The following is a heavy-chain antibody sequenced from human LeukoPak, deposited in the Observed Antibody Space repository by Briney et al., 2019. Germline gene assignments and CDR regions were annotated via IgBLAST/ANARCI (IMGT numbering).Heavy chain of an antibody. D-gene: IGHD3-22*01. J-gene: IGHJ4*02. Sequence: GGSLRLSCAASGFTFDDYAMHWVRQAPGKGLEWVSGISWNSGSIGYADSVRGRFTISRDNAKNSLYLQMNSLRAEDTALYYCAKDYCYDSSGYFEYWGQGTLVTVSS. CDR3: AKDYCYDSSGYFEY. V-gene: IGHV3-9*01. CDR1: GFTFDDYA. CDR2: ISWNSGSI.